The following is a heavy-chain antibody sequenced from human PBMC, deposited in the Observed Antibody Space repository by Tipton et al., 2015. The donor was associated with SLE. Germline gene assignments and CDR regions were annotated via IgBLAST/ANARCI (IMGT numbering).Heavy chain of an antibody. CDR3: ARTASYVRFFDY. D-gene: IGHD5-18*01. V-gene: IGHV4-61*09. J-gene: IGHJ4*02. Sequence: LRLSCTVSGGSISSGSYYWSWIRQPTGKGLEWIGYIYTSGSTNYNPSLKSRVTISVDTSKNQFSLKLSSVTAADTAVYYCARTASYVRFFDYWGQGTLVTVSS. CDR1: GGSISSGSYY. CDR2: IYTSGST.